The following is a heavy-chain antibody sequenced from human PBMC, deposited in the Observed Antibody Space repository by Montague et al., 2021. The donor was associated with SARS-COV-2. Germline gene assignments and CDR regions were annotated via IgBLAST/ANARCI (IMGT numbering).Heavy chain of an antibody. CDR3: ARTFGSGNYPDAFDF. CDR1: GFSLTSSGMC. D-gene: IGHD3-10*01. CDR2: IDWDDDK. J-gene: IGHJ3*01. Sequence: PALVKPTQTLTLTCTFSGFSLTSSGMCVSWIRQPPGKALEWLARIDWDDDKYYSTSLRSRLAISKDTSRNQVVLTMTNVDPPDTATYYCARTFGSGNYPDAFDFWGQGTMVTVSS. V-gene: IGHV2-70*11.